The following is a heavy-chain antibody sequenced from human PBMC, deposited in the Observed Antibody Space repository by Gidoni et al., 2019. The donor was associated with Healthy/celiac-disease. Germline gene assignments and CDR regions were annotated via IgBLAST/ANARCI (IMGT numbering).Heavy chain of an antibody. D-gene: IGHD1-7*01. CDR3: AHRPGGWNSAWFDP. CDR1: GFSLRTSEVG. J-gene: IGHJ5*02. V-gene: IGHV2-5*01. Sequence: QITLKESGPTLVKPTQTLTLTCTFSGFSLRTSEVGVGWIRQPPGKALEWLALIYWNDDKCYSPSLKSRLTITKDTSKTQVVLTMTNMDPVDTATYYCAHRPGGWNSAWFDPWGQGTLVTVSS. CDR2: IYWNDDK.